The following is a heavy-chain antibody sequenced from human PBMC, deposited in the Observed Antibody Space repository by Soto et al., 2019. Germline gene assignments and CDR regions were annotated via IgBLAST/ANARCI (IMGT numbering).Heavy chain of an antibody. Sequence: SETLSLTCTFSVVSISSSSYYCGWIRQPPWKGLEWIGSIYYSGSTYYNPSLKSRVTISVDTSKNQFSLKLSSVTAADTAVYYCARISTPGLVVVPAAGTTVVGKYNWLDPGGQGNLVT. V-gene: IGHV4-39*01. J-gene: IGHJ5*02. CDR1: VVSISSSSYY. CDR2: IYYSGST. CDR3: ARISTPGLVVVPAAGTTVVGKYNWLDP. D-gene: IGHD2-2*01.